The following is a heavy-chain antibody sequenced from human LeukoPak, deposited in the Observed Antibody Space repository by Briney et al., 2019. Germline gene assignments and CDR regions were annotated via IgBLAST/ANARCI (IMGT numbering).Heavy chain of an antibody. Sequence: GASVKVSCKASGHTFTSYGISWVRQAPGQGLEWMGWISAYNGNTNYAQKLQGRVTMTTDTSTSTAYMELRSLGSDDTAVYYCARALVGYYDSSGYYEFDYWGQGTLVTVSS. J-gene: IGHJ4*02. V-gene: IGHV1-18*01. D-gene: IGHD3-22*01. CDR1: GHTFTSYG. CDR2: ISAYNGNT. CDR3: ARALVGYYDSSGYYEFDY.